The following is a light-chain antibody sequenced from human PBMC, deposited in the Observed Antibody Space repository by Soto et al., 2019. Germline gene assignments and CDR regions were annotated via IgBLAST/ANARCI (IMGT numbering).Light chain of an antibody. J-gene: IGLJ2*01. CDR2: GNS. CDR3: QSYDSSLSVV. Sequence: QSVLTQPPSVSGAPGQRVTISCTGSSSNIGAGYDVHWSQQLPGTAHKLLIYGNSNRPSGVPDRFSGSQSGTSASLAITGLQAEDAADYYCQSYDSSLSVVFGGGTKLTVL. CDR1: SSNIGAGYD. V-gene: IGLV1-40*01.